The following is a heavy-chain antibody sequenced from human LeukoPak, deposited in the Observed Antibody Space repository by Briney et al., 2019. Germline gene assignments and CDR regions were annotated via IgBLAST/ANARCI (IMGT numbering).Heavy chain of an antibody. J-gene: IGHJ4*02. CDR1: GFTFSDYY. CDR2: VSSSGSIL. V-gene: IGHV3-11*04. D-gene: IGHD4-17*01. Sequence: GGSLRLSCAASGFTFSDYYMSWIRQAPGKGLEWVSYVSSSGSILSYADSVKGRFTISRDNAKNSLYLQMNSLRAEDTAVYYCAREKGTVFDYWGQGALVTISS. CDR3: AREKGTVFDY.